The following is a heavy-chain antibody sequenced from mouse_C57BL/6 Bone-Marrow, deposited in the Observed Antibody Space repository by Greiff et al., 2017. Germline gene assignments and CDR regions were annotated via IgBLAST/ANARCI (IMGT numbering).Heavy chain of an antibody. CDR1: GFTFSSYA. CDR2: ISSGGDYI. Sequence: DVKLQESGEGLVKPGGSLKLSCAASGFTFSSYAMSWVRQTPEKRLEWVAYISSGGDYIYYADTVKGRFTISRDNARNTLYLQMSSLKSEDTAMYYCTRVGAYGSSPFAYWGQGTLVTVSA. J-gene: IGHJ3*01. V-gene: IGHV5-9-1*02. D-gene: IGHD1-1*01. CDR3: TRVGAYGSSPFAY.